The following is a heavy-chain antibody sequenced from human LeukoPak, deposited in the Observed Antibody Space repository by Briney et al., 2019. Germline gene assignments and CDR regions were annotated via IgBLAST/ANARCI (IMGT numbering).Heavy chain of an antibody. CDR1: GFTFSASA. CDR3: AKGPVVTLDS. V-gene: IGHV3-23*01. J-gene: IGHJ4*02. D-gene: IGHD2-21*02. Sequence: GGSLRLPCAASGFTFSASAMNWVRQAPAKGLEWVSSVNGGGSSTYYADSVKGRFTISRDNSRNTLYLQMSSLRVEDTAVYYCAKGPVVTLDSWGQGTLVSVSS. CDR2: VNGGGSST.